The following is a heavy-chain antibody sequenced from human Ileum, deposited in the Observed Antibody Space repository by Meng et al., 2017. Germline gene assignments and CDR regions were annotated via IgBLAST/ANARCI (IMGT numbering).Heavy chain of an antibody. CDR1: GYSISSGYY. V-gene: IGHV4-38-2*02. J-gene: IGHJ4*02. Sequence: ESLRLSCAVSGYSISSGYYWGWIRQPPGKGLEWISSIHHSGTTYYIPSLKSRLSTSIDTSKNQFSLKLTSVTAADTAVYYCARDRGDGGTTDFWGQGTLVTVSS. CDR2: IHHSGTT. CDR3: ARDRGDGGTTDF. D-gene: IGHD1-14*01.